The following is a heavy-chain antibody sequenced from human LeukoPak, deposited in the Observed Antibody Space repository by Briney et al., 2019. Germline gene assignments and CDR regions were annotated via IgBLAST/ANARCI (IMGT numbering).Heavy chain of an antibody. CDR2: ISSSSSYI. Sequence: PGGSLRLSCAASGFTFSSYSMNWVRQALGKGLEWVSSISSSSSYIYYADSVKGRFTISRDNAKNSLYLQMNSLRAEDTAVYYCARAHSGSYYYFDYWGQGTLVTVSS. D-gene: IGHD1-26*01. CDR3: ARAHSGSYYYFDY. J-gene: IGHJ4*02. CDR1: GFTFSSYS. V-gene: IGHV3-21*01.